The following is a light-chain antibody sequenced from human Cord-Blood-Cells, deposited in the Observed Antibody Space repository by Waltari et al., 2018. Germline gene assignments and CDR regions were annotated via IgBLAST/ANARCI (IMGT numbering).Light chain of an antibody. J-gene: IGLJ1*01. CDR1: SGAVGGYNY. CDR3: SSYTSSSTYV. V-gene: IGLV2-14*01. Sequence: QSALTQTAPVSGSPGKSITTSCTGTSGAVGGYNYVSWYQQQPGKAPKLMIYDVCKRPSGVSNRFSGSKSGNTASLTISGLQAEDEADYYCSSYTSSSTYVFGTGTKVTVL. CDR2: DVC.